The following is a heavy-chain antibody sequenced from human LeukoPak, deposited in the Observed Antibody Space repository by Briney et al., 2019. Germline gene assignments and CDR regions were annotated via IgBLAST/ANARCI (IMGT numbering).Heavy chain of an antibody. V-gene: IGHV1-2*02. CDR3: ARQDADLDY. CDR1: GYTFTGYY. J-gene: IGHJ4*02. Sequence: ASVKVSCKASGYTFTGYYIYWVRQAPGQGLEWMGWINPNSDDTSYAQKFQGRVTMTRDTSVSTAYMELSRLTSDDTAVYYCARQDADLDYWGQGTLVNVSS. CDR2: INPNSDDT.